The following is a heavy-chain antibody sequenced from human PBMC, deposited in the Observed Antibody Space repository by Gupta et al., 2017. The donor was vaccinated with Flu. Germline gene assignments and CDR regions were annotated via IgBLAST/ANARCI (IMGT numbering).Heavy chain of an antibody. D-gene: IGHD3-22*01. Sequence: EVQLVESGGGLVQPGGSLRLSCAASGFTFSSYWMSWVRQAPGKGLEWVANIKQDGSEKYYVDSVKGRFTISRDNAKNSLYLQMNSLRAEDTAVYYCARLTPYDSSGYVDYWGQGTLVTVSS. CDR2: IKQDGSEK. CDR1: GFTFSSYW. V-gene: IGHV3-7*04. J-gene: IGHJ4*02. CDR3: ARLTPYDSSGYVDY.